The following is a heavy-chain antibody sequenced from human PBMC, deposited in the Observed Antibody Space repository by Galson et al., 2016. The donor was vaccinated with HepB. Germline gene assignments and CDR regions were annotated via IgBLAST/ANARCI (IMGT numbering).Heavy chain of an antibody. Sequence: ETLSLTCTVSGGSISTYYWSWIRQPPGKGLEWIGYIFYSGTTNYNPSFNSRVTISVDTSKNQFSLRLSSVTAADTAVYYCAREVVWSGFNWFDPWGQGALVTVSS. J-gene: IGHJ5*02. CDR3: AREVVWSGFNWFDP. CDR1: GGSISTYY. CDR2: IFYSGTT. D-gene: IGHD3-10*02. V-gene: IGHV4-59*01.